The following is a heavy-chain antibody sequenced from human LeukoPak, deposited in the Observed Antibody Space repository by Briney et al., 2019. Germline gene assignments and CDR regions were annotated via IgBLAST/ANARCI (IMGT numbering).Heavy chain of an antibody. D-gene: IGHD6-13*01. J-gene: IGHJ4*02. Sequence: GGSLRLSCAASGFTFSSYWMNWVRQAPGKGLEWVANIKPNGRETYYVDSVKGRFTISRDNAKNSVYLQMNSLRAEDTALYYCARGSGSSWYFYFDYWGQGTLVTVSS. CDR2: IKPNGRET. CDR1: GFTFSSYW. V-gene: IGHV3-7*03. CDR3: ARGSGSSWYFYFDY.